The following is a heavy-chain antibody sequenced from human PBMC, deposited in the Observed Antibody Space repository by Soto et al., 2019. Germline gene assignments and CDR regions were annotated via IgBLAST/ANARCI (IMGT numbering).Heavy chain of an antibody. D-gene: IGHD2-21*02. V-gene: IGHV5-10-1*01. CDR3: ARLHSYCGGYCYSGSYYCYVMDV. CDR1: GYSFTSYW. Sequence: LGESLKISCKGSGYSFTSYWISWVRQMPWKGLEWMGRIDPSDSYTNYSPSFQGHVTISADKSISTAYLQWSSLKASDTAMYYCARLHSYCGGYCYSGSYYCYVMDVSRQGTTVTVSS. J-gene: IGHJ6*01. CDR2: IDPSDSYT.